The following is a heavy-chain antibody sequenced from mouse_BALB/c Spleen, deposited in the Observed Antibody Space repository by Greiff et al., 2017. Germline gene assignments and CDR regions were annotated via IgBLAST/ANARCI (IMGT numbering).Heavy chain of an antibody. V-gene: IGHV1-4*01. J-gene: IGHJ4*01. CDR1: GYTFTSYW. D-gene: IGHD2-1*01. CDR3: ARGYYGNYAAMDY. CDR2: INPSTGYT. Sequence: VHLVESGAELVRPGASVKMSCKASGYTFTSYWMHWVKQRPGQGLEWIGYINPSTGYTEYNQKFKDKATLTADKSSSTAYMQLSSLTSEDSAVYYCARGYYGNYAAMDYWGQGTSVTVSS.